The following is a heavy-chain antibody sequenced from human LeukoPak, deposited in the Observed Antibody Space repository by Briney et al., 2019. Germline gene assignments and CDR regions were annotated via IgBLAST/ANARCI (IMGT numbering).Heavy chain of an antibody. CDR2: IYYSGNT. CDR3: ARDDTSSLYSFDP. V-gene: IGHV4-39*07. D-gene: IGHD2-21*01. Sequence: SETLSLTCTVSGDSISSGSHYWGWIRQPPGKGLEWSVSIYYSGNTYSHPTIECRAPMSVDSSNDQFSLRLSSVTAADTAVYYCARDDTSSLYSFDPCGRGILVTVSS. J-gene: IGHJ5*02. CDR1: GDSISSGSHY.